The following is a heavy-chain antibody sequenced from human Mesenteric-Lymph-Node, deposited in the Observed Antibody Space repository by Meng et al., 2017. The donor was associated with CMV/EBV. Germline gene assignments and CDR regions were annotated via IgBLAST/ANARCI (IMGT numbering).Heavy chain of an antibody. CDR3: ARVGTYYYDSSGYLIDY. D-gene: IGHD3-22*01. Sequence: FTFSSYSMNWVRQAPGKGLEWVSSISSSSSYIYYADSVKGRFTISRDNAKNSLYLQMNSLRAEDTAVYYCARVGTYYYDSSGYLIDYWGQGTLVTVSS. CDR2: ISSSSSYI. V-gene: IGHV3-21*01. CDR1: FTFSSYS. J-gene: IGHJ4*02.